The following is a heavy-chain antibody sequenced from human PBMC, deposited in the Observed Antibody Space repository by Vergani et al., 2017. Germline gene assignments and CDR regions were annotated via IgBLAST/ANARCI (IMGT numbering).Heavy chain of an antibody. CDR3: ASGWDFGDSR. CDR1: GGSITSSSYY. D-gene: IGHD4-17*01. Sequence: QLQLQESGPGLVKPSETLSLTCTVSGGSITSSSYYWGWIRQPPGKGLEWIGSIYSSGSTYYNPSLKSRLTISVDASKNQFSLKLSSVTAPDTAVYYCASGWDFGDSRWGQGTLVTVSS. J-gene: IGHJ4*02. V-gene: IGHV4-39*01. CDR2: IYSSGST.